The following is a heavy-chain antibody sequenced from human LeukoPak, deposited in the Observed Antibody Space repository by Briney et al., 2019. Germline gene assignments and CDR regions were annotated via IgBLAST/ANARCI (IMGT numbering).Heavy chain of an antibody. V-gene: IGHV4-34*01. Sequence: KPSETLSLTCAVYGGSLSRYYWTWIRQTPGKGPEWIGEINYSGNTNYNRSLKSRVTISEDTAKNQFSLRLSSVTAADTAVYYSARGGTAYCRGGNCYSDKYFDYWGQGTQVTVSS. J-gene: IGHJ4*02. CDR1: GGSLSRYY. CDR3: ARGGTAYCRGGNCYSDKYFDY. D-gene: IGHD2-15*01. CDR2: INYSGNT.